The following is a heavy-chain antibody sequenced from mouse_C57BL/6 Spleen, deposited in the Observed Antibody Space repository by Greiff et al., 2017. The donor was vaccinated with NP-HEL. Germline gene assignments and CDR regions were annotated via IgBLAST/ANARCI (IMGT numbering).Heavy chain of an antibody. V-gene: IGHV5-4*01. D-gene: IGHD2-5*01. CDR1: GFTFSSYA. Sequence: EVHLVESGGGLVKPGGSLKLSCAASGFTFSSYAMSWVRQTPEKRLEWVATISDGGSYTYYPDNVKGRFTISRDNAKNNLYLQMSHLKSEDTAMYYCARERGAYYSNYDYFDYWGKGTTLTVSS. CDR3: ARERGAYYSNYDYFDY. J-gene: IGHJ2*01. CDR2: ISDGGSYT.